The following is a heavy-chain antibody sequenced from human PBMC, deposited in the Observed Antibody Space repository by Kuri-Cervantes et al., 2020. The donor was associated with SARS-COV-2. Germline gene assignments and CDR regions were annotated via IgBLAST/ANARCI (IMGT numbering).Heavy chain of an antibody. CDR2: ISSSSSTT. CDR3: ATPAPEYGGNSGGWVF. Sequence: GGSLRLSCAASGFIFSSHCMNWVRQAPGKGLEWVSYISSSSSTTYYADSVKGRFTISRDNAKNSLYLQMNSLRAEDTAVYYCATPAPEYGGNSGGWVFWGQGTLVTVSS. V-gene: IGHV3-48*01. J-gene: IGHJ4*02. CDR1: GFIFSSHC. D-gene: IGHD4-23*01.